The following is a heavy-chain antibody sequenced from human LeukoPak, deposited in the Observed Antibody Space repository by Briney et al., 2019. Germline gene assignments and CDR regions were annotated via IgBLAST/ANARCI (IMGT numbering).Heavy chain of an antibody. V-gene: IGHV4-4*07. J-gene: IGHJ4*02. CDR2: IYTSGST. CDR1: GGSISSYY. D-gene: IGHD3-3*01. CDR3: ARVVDFWSGFDY. Sequence: PSETLSLTCTVSGGSISSYYWSWIRQPAGKGLGWIGRIYTSGSTNYNPSLKSRVSMSVDTSKNQFSLKLSSVTAADTAVYYCARVVDFWSGFDYWGQGTLVTVSS.